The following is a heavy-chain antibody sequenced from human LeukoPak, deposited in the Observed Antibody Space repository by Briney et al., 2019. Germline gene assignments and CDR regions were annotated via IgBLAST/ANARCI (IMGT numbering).Heavy chain of an antibody. CDR3: SREFEP. J-gene: IGHJ5*02. Sequence: GGSLRLSCEASGFFFSTYWMAWVRQAPGKGLEWVASIKHDAIEEHYADSVKGRFTVSRDNGRNSLYLEMKSLRVEDTAVYYCSREFEPWGQGTWSSSPQ. CDR1: GFFFSTYW. CDR2: IKHDAIEE. V-gene: IGHV3-7*01.